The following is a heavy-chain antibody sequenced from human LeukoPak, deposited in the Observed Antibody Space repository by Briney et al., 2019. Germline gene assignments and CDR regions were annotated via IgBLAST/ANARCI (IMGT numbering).Heavy chain of an antibody. D-gene: IGHD6-19*01. CDR2: IYPDDSDT. CDR3: ARRAVAGTSFDY. CDR1: GYSYSSYW. Sequence: GESLKTSCESSGYSYSSYWIGWVRQMPGKGLEWMGIIYPDDSDTRYSPSFQGQVTISTDKSISTAYLQWSSLKASDTAMYYCARRAVAGTSFDYWGQGTLVTVSS. J-gene: IGHJ4*02. V-gene: IGHV5-51*01.